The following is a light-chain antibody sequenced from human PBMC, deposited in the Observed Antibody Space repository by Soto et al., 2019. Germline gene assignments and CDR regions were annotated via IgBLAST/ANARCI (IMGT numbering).Light chain of an antibody. CDR3: SSYAGSNNCV. CDR1: SSNIGGNS. J-gene: IGLJ1*01. V-gene: IGLV1-51*01. CDR2: DDN. Sequence: QSVLTQPPSVSAAPGQKVTISCSGSSSNIGGNSVSWYQQLPGTAPKLLIYDDNKRPSGIPERFSGSKSGNTASLTVSGLQAEDEAHYYCSSYAGSNNCVFGNGTKVTVL.